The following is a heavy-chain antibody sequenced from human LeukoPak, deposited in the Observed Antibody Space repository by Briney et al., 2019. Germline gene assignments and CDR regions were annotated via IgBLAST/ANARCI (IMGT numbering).Heavy chain of an antibody. Sequence: PGRSLRLSCAASGFTFDDYAMHWVRQAPGKGLEWVSGISWNSGSIGYADSVKGRFTISRDNAKNSLYLQMNSLRAEDTALYYCAKDMKVQWAHSYFDYWGQGTLVTVSS. V-gene: IGHV3-9*01. CDR3: AKDMKVQWAHSYFDY. J-gene: IGHJ4*02. CDR1: GFTFDDYA. D-gene: IGHD1-26*01. CDR2: ISWNSGSI.